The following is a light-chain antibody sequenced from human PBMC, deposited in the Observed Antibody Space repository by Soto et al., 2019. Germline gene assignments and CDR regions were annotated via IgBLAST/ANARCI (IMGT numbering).Light chain of an antibody. Sequence: TLTQPASVSGSPGQSITISCTGTSSGIRDYNYVSWYQQLPGNAPKLIMYEVSNRPSGISNRFSGSKSGNTASLTISGLQAEDEADYYCSSKSPDFFGTGTKVTVL. CDR3: SSKSPDF. J-gene: IGLJ1*01. V-gene: IGLV2-14*01. CDR2: EVS. CDR1: SSGIRDYNY.